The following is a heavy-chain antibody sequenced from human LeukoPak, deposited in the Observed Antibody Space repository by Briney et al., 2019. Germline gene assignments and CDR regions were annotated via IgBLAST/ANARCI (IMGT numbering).Heavy chain of an antibody. CDR1: GYTFTSYY. Sequence: ASVKVSCKASGYTFTSYYMHWVRQAPGQGLGWMGIINPSGGSTSYAQKFQGRVTMTRDMSTSTVYMELSSRRSEDTAVYYCARISTESSGFDYWGQGTLVTVSS. D-gene: IGHD3-22*01. CDR2: INPSGGST. J-gene: IGHJ4*02. CDR3: ARISTESSGFDY. V-gene: IGHV1-46*01.